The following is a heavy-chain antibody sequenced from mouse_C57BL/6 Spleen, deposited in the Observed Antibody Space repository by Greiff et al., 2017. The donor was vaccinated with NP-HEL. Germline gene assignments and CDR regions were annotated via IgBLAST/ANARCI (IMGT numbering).Heavy chain of an antibody. D-gene: IGHD1-2*01. CDR1: GFTFSDYG. CDR3: ARDGGDYYAMDY. Sequence: DVKLVESGGGLVKPGGSLKLSCAASGFTFSDYGMHWVRQAPEKGLEWVAYISSGSSTIYYADTVKGRFTISRDNAKNTLFLQMTSLRSEDTAMYYCARDGGDYYAMDYWGQGTSVTVSS. CDR2: ISSGSSTI. J-gene: IGHJ4*01. V-gene: IGHV5-17*01.